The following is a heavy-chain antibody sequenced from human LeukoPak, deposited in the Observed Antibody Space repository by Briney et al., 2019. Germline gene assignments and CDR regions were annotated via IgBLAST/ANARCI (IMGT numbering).Heavy chain of an antibody. J-gene: IGHJ4*02. D-gene: IGHD5-24*01. Sequence: SEALSLTCTVSGASINGYYWSWIRQPPGKGLEWIGNVHYSLSSNYSPSLESRVTISMDTSQRQFSLKLTSVTAADTAVYYCACYKIVERNFDFWGQGMLVTVSS. CDR3: ACYKIVERNFDF. CDR1: GASINGYY. CDR2: VHYSLSS. V-gene: IGHV4-59*01.